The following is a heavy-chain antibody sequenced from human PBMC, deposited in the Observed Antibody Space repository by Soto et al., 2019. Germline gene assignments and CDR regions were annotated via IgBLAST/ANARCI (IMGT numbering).Heavy chain of an antibody. D-gene: IGHD1-1*01. J-gene: IGHJ4*02. CDR2: ILGDSGTI. V-gene: IGHV3-48*01. Sequence: GGSLRLSCAASGFTFSNYNMIWVRQAPGNGLEWVSYILGDSGTIYYAYSVKGRFTISRDNSKNTLYLQMNSLRVEDTAVYYCAKKVPGSNPLDSWGQGALVTVSS. CDR3: AKKVPGSNPLDS. CDR1: GFTFSNYN.